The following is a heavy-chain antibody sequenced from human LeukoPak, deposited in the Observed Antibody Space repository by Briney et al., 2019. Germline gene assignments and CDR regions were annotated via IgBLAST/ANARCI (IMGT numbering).Heavy chain of an antibody. J-gene: IGHJ4*02. CDR2: INHSGST. D-gene: IGHD1-26*01. CDR3: ANSERERDY. V-gene: IGHV4-38-2*01. Sequence: KPSETLSLTCAVSGYSISSGYYWGWIRQPPGKGLEWIGEINHSGSTNYNPSLKSRVTISVDTSKNQFSLKLSSVTAADTAVYYCANSERERDYWGQGTLVTVSS. CDR1: GYSISSGYY.